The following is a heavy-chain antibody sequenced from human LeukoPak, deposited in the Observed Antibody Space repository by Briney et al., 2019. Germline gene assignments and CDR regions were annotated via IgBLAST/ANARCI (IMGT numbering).Heavy chain of an antibody. CDR2: TSYRSKWYN. D-gene: IGHD5-24*01. CDR3: AREAEITRFDY. V-gene: IGHV6-1*01. CDR1: GDSVSTNSVA. Sequence: SQTLSLTCAISGDSVSTNSVAWNWIRQSPSRGLEWLGRTSYRSKWYNDYAISVKSLITITPDTSKNQFSLQLNSVTPEDTAVYYCAREAEITRFDYWGQGTLDTVSS. J-gene: IGHJ4*02.